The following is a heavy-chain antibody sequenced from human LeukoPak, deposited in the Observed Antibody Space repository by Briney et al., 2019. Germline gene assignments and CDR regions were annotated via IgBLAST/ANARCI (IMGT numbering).Heavy chain of an antibody. Sequence: PSETLSLTCAVYGGSFSGYYWSWIRQPPGKGLEWIGEINHSGSTNYNPSLKSRVTISVDTSKNQFSLKLSSVTAADTAVYYCASQPRRFGESPWYYFDYWGQGTLVTVSS. V-gene: IGHV4-34*01. D-gene: IGHD3-10*01. CDR2: INHSGST. J-gene: IGHJ4*02. CDR3: ASQPRRFGESPWYYFDY. CDR1: GGSFSGYY.